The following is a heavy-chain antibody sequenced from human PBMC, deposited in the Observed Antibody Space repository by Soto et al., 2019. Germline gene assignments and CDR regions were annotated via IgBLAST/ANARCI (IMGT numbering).Heavy chain of an antibody. Sequence: HPGGSLRLSCAASGFTFSSYSMNWVRQAPGKGLEWVSYISSSSSTIYYADSVKGRFTISRDNAKNSLYLQMNSLRDEDTAVYYCARDTPLLADYVDYYYYGMDVWGQGTTVTVSS. CDR3: ARDTPLLADYVDYYYYGMDV. J-gene: IGHJ6*02. CDR2: ISSSSSTI. D-gene: IGHD4-17*01. V-gene: IGHV3-48*02. CDR1: GFTFSSYS.